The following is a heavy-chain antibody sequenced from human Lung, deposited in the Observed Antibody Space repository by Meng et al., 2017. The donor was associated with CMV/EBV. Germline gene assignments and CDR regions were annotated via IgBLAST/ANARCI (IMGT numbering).Heavy chain of an antibody. CDR3: ARVLGRYCSSTSCLWGYYFDY. V-gene: IGHV3-21*01. CDR1: GFTFRNYN. J-gene: IGHJ4*02. D-gene: IGHD2-2*01. Sequence: GESXKISXAASGFTFRNYNMNWIRQAPGKGLEWVSSISTMSTYMKYADSVKGRFTISRDNAKSSLYLQMNSLRAEDTAVYYCARVLGRYCSSTSCLWGYYFDYWGQGTLVTVSS. CDR2: ISTMSTYM.